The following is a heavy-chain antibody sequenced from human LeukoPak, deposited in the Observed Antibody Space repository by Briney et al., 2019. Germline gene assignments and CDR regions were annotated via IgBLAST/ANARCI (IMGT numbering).Heavy chain of an antibody. CDR1: GFTFSSYS. CDR3: GRDNGEGYFGSGSFDY. V-gene: IGHV3-30*04. D-gene: IGHD3-10*01. Sequence: AGRSLRLSCAASGFTFSSYSMHWVRQAPGKGLDWVTRISYDASEKYYADSVKGRFTISRDNSKNTLHLQMNSLRTEDTALYYCGRDNGEGYFGSGSFDYWGQGILVIVSS. CDR2: ISYDASEK. J-gene: IGHJ4*02.